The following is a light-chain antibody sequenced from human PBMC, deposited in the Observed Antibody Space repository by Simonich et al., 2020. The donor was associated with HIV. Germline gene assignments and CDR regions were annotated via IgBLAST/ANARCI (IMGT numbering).Light chain of an antibody. Sequence: DIQMTQSPSTLSASVGDRVTITCRASQSISSWLAWYQQKPGKAPKLLIYKASSLESGVPSRFSGSGSGTEFTLTISSLQPDDFATYYCQQSYSTPSTFGPGTKVDIK. V-gene: IGKV1-5*03. CDR2: KAS. J-gene: IGKJ3*01. CDR3: QQSYSTPST. CDR1: QSISSW.